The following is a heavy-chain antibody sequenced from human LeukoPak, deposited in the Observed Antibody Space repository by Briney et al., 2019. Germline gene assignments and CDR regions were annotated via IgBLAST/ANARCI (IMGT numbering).Heavy chain of an antibody. CDR2: ISGSGSST. V-gene: IGHV3-23*01. D-gene: IGHD4-23*01. CDR3: AKDQSLDGGNVRGYFDP. J-gene: IGHJ5*02. Sequence: GGSLRLSCAASGFTFSSYAMSWVRQAPGKGLEWVSAISGSGSSTYYADSVKGRFTISRDNSKNTLYLQMNSLRAEDTAVHYCAKDQSLDGGNVRGYFDPWGQGTLVTVSS. CDR1: GFTFSSYA.